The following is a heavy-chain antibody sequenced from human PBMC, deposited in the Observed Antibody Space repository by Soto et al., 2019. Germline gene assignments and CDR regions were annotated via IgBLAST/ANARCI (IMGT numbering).Heavy chain of an antibody. Sequence: GASVKVSCKASGYTFTSYPIHWVRLAPGQRLEWMGWINVGNGNTKYSQKFQGRVTITRDTSARTAYMELSSLRSEDTAVYYCARDSAAAGNGFDYWGQGTLVTVSS. CDR2: INVGNGNT. V-gene: IGHV1-3*01. J-gene: IGHJ4*02. D-gene: IGHD6-13*01. CDR3: ARDSAAAGNGFDY. CDR1: GYTFTSYP.